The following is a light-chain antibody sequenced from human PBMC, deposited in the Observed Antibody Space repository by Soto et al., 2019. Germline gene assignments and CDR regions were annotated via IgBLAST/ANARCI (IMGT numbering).Light chain of an antibody. V-gene: IGKV3-11*01. CDR3: QQRRAWPRV. J-gene: IGKJ4*01. CDR1: QSVGTY. Sequence: EIVLTQSPATLSLSPGERATLSCRASQSVGTYLVWYQQKPGQAPRLLIYDASKRAIGIPDRFSGSGSGTDFTLPISSLEPGDSAVYYCQQRRAWPRVFGGGTRME. CDR2: DAS.